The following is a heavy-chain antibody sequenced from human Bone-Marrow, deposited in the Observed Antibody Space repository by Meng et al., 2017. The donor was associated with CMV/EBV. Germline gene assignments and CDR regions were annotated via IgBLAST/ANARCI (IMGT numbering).Heavy chain of an antibody. CDR1: GGSISSYY. Sequence: SETLSLTCTVSGGSISSYYWSWIRQPPGKGLEWIGYIYYSGSTNYNPSLKSRVTISVDTSKNQFSLKLSSVTAADTAVYYCARGRREAGGVVTMVRGVTRRYGMDVWGQGTTVTVSS. CDR2: IYYSGST. CDR3: ARGRREAGGVVTMVRGVTRRYGMDV. D-gene: IGHD3-10*01. V-gene: IGHV4-59*12. J-gene: IGHJ6*02.